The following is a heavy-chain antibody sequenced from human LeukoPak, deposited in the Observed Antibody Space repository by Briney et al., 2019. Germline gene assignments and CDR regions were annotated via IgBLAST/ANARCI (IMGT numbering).Heavy chain of an antibody. D-gene: IGHD3-3*01. Sequence: GESLKISCKGSGYSFTSYWIGWVRQMPGKGLECVGIIYPGDSDTRYSPSFQGQVTISADKSISTAYLQWSSLKASDTAMYYCARHDSYDFWSGSTGRFDPWGQGTLVTVSS. CDR3: ARHDSYDFWSGSTGRFDP. V-gene: IGHV5-51*01. CDR2: IYPGDSDT. J-gene: IGHJ5*02. CDR1: GYSFTSYW.